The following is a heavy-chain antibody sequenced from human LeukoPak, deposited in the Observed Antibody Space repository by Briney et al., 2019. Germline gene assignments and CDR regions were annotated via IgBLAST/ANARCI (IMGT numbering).Heavy chain of an antibody. J-gene: IGHJ4*02. CDR1: GYTFTSYY. Sequence: GASVKVSCKASGYTFTSYYMHWVRQAPGQGLEWMGIINPSGGSTSYAQKFQGRVTMTTDTSTSTAYMELRSLRSDDTAVYYCAREGPDYGGNSGYLSYWGQGTLVTVSS. V-gene: IGHV1-46*01. CDR2: INPSGGST. D-gene: IGHD4-23*01. CDR3: AREGPDYGGNSGYLSY.